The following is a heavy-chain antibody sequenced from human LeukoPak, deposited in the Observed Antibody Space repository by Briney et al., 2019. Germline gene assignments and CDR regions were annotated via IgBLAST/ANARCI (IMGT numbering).Heavy chain of an antibody. Sequence: ASVTVFCKVSGYTLTELSMHWVRQPPAKGLESMGGFDYEDGETIYAQKFQGRVTMTEDTPTDTAYMELSSLRSEDTAVYYCAREVAGTFGYWGQGTLVTVSS. D-gene: IGHD6-19*01. J-gene: IGHJ4*02. V-gene: IGHV1-24*01. CDR3: AREVAGTFGY. CDR2: FDYEDGET. CDR1: GYTLTELS.